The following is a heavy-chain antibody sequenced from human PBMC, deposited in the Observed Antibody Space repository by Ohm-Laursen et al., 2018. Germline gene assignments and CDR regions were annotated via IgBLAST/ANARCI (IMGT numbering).Heavy chain of an antibody. CDR2: ISYDGSNT. J-gene: IGHJ4*02. V-gene: IGHV3-30*18. CDR1: GFTFKSYG. D-gene: IGHD1-7*01. CDR3: AKDFRTGINWNYGGHFGY. Sequence: SLRLSCAASGFTFKSYGMHRVRQPPSKGLEWLAIISYDGSNTNYADSVKGRFTISRDNSENTLYLQMNSLGAEDTAVYYCAKDFRTGINWNYGGHFGYWGQGTLVTVSS.